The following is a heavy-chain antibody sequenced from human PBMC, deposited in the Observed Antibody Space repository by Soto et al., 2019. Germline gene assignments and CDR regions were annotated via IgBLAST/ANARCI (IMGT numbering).Heavy chain of an antibody. CDR2: IKQDGSEK. D-gene: IGHD5-18*01. CDR1: GFTFSSYW. Sequence: HPGGSLRLSCAASGFTFSSYWMSWVRQAPGKGLEWVANIKQDGSEKSYSTSLKSRLTISKDTSKSQVVLTMTNMDPVDTATYYCARISDVDTAMVEYYFDYWGQGTLVTVS. J-gene: IGHJ4*02. V-gene: IGHV3-7*03. CDR3: ARISDVDTAMVEYYFDY.